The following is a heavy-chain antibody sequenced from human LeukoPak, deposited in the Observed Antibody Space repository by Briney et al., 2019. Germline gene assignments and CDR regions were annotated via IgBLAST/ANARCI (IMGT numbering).Heavy chain of an antibody. V-gene: IGHV4-59*01. Sequence: PSETLSLTCTGSGGSISSYYWSWIRQPPGKGLEWIGYIYYSGSTNYNPSLKSRVTISVDTSKNQFSLKLSSVTAADTAVYYCARKTGHYYYCGMDVWGQGTTVTVSS. J-gene: IGHJ6*02. CDR1: GGSISSYY. CDR2: IYYSGST. CDR3: ARKTGHYYYCGMDV. D-gene: IGHD7-27*01.